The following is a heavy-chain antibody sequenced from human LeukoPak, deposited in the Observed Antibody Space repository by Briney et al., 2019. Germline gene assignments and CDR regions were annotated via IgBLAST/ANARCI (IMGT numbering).Heavy chain of an antibody. CDR1: GLTFSSYS. J-gene: IGHJ4*02. D-gene: IGHD6-13*01. CDR2: ISSSSSTI. CDR3: ARAGIAAAGAQDY. V-gene: IGHV3-48*04. Sequence: GGSLRLSCAASGLTFSSYSMNWVRQAPGKGLEWVSYISSSSSTIYYADSVKGRFTISRDNAKNSLYLQMNSLRAEDTAVYYCARAGIAAAGAQDYWGQGTLVTVSS.